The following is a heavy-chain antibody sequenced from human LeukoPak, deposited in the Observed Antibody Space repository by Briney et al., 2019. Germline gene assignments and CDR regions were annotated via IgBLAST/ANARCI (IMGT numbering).Heavy chain of an antibody. CDR2: IYYSGST. CDR3: ARNTYYYDSSGYYHLNWFDP. Sequence: SETLSLTCTVSGGSISSSSYYWGWIRQPPGKGLEWIGSIYYSGSTYYNPSLKSRVTISVDTSKNQFSLKLSSVTAADTAVYYCARNTYYYDSSGYYHLNWFDPWGQGTLVTVSS. CDR1: GGSISSSSYY. V-gene: IGHV4-39*07. J-gene: IGHJ5*02. D-gene: IGHD3-22*01.